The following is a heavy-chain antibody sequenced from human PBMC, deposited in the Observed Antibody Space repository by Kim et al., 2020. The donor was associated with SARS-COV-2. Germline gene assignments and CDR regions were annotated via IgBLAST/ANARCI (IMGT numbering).Heavy chain of an antibody. V-gene: IGHV4-61*02. CDR2: IYTSGNT. Sequence: SETLSLTCTVSGGSISSGSYYWSWIRQRAGQGLEWIGRIYTSGNTNYNPSRQSRVTISVDTSKNQFSLKLSSVTAADTAVYYCARGGSMTMKDALTPLAVDIWGHGTMVTVSS. CDR3: ARGGSMTMKDALTPLAVDI. CDR1: GGSISSGSYY. D-gene: IGHD3-22*01. J-gene: IGHJ3*02.